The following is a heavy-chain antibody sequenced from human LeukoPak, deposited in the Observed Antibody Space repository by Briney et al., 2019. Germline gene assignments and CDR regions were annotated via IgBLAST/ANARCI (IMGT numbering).Heavy chain of an antibody. Sequence: PGGSLRLSCAASGFIFSSYAMSWVRQTPGKGLEWVSAISATSGSTFYADSVKGRFTFSRDNSKYTLYLQIYSLRAEDTAVYYCANDIVVVPAAQIDYWGQGTLVTVSS. V-gene: IGHV3-23*01. D-gene: IGHD2-2*01. CDR2: ISATSGST. CDR3: ANDIVVVPAAQIDY. CDR1: GFIFSSYA. J-gene: IGHJ4*02.